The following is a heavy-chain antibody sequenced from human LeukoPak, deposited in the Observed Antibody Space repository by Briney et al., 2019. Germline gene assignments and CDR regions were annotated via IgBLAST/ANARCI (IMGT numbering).Heavy chain of an antibody. V-gene: IGHV3-23*01. CDR2: ISGSGGST. J-gene: IGHJ4*02. CDR1: GFTFSSYA. Sequence: HPGGSLRLSCAASGFTFSSYAMSWVRQASGKGLEWVSAISGSGGSTYYADSVKGRFTISRDNSKNTLYLQMNSLRAEDTAVYYCAKASSSYCSSTSCYRPLDYWGQGTLVTVSS. CDR3: AKASSSYCSSTSCYRPLDY. D-gene: IGHD2-2*01.